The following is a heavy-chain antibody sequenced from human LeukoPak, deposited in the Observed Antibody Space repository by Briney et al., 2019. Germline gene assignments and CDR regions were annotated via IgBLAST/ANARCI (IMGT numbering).Heavy chain of an antibody. V-gene: IGHV3-23*01. CDR3: TKCAAGGGSCYGWY. Sequence: GGSLRLSCAASGFTFNSYAMTWVRQAPGKGLEWVSAITSGGDTYYADSAKGRFTISRDNSKNTLYLQMSNLGAEDTAVYYCTKCAAGGGSCYGWYWGQGTLVTVSS. J-gene: IGHJ4*02. D-gene: IGHD2-15*01. CDR2: ITSGGDT. CDR1: GFTFNSYA.